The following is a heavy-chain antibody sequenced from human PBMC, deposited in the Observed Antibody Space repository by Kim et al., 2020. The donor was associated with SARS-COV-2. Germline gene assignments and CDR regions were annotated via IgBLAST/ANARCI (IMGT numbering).Heavy chain of an antibody. J-gene: IGHJ6*02. CDR3: ARVGYDILTGYPAFKYGMDV. D-gene: IGHD3-9*01. CDR2: ISAYNGNT. Sequence: ASVKVSCKASGYTFTSYGISWVRQAPGQGLEWMGWISAYNGNTNYAQKLQGRVTMTTDTSTSTAYMELRSLRSDDTAVYYCARVGYDILTGYPAFKYGMDVWGQGTTVTVSS. V-gene: IGHV1-18*01. CDR1: GYTFTSYG.